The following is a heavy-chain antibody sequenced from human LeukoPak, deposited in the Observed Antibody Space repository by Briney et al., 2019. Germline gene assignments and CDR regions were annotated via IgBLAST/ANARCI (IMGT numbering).Heavy chain of an antibody. CDR3: ARGFMTTVNY. CDR2: ISSSSSTM. D-gene: IGHD4-17*01. CDR1: GFTFSSYS. J-gene: IGHJ4*02. V-gene: IGHV3-48*02. Sequence: GSLRLSCAASGFTFSSYSMNWVRQAPGKGLEWVSYISSSSSTMYYADSVKGRFTTSRDNAKDSLYLQMNSLRDEDTAVYYCARGFMTTVNYWGQGTLVTVSS.